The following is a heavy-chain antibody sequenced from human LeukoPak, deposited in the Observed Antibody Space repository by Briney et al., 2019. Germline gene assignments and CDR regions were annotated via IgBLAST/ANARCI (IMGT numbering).Heavy chain of an antibody. V-gene: IGHV3-11*01. CDR1: GFTFSDYY. J-gene: IGHJ4*02. CDR2: ISSSGSTI. D-gene: IGHD5-12*01. CDR3: ARSDIAATPLRRGYDY. Sequence: GGSLRLSCAASGFTFSDYYMSWIRQAPGKGLEWVSYISSSGSTIYYADSVKGRFTISRDNAKNSLYLQMNSLRAEDTAVYYCARSDIAATPLRRGYDYWGQGTLVTVSS.